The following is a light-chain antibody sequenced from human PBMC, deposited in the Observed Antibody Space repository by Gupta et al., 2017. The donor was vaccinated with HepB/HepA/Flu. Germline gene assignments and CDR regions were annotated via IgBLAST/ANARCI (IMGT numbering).Light chain of an antibody. CDR3: SSYTSSSIVT. CDR2: EVS. Sequence: QSALTQPPAVSGSPGQSVTIPCTGISDDVGSYNRVSWYQQSPGTVPKLMIFEVSNRPSEVPYRFSGSNSGNTAFLTISGLQAEDEADYYCSSYTSSSIVTFGGGTKLTVL. V-gene: IGLV2-18*02. CDR1: SDDVGSYNR. J-gene: IGLJ2*01.